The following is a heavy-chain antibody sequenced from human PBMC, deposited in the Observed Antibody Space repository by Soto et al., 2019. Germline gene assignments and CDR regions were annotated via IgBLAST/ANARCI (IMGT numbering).Heavy chain of an antibody. CDR3: ARVARTGTAIDY. CDR2: INHSGST. Sequence: SETLSLTCAVYGGSFSGYYWSWIRQPPGKGLEWIGEINHSGSTNYNPSLKSRVTISVDTSKNQFSLKLSSVTAADTAVYYCARVARTGTAIDYWGQGTLVTVSS. D-gene: IGHD1-7*01. V-gene: IGHV4-34*01. CDR1: GGSFSGYY. J-gene: IGHJ4*02.